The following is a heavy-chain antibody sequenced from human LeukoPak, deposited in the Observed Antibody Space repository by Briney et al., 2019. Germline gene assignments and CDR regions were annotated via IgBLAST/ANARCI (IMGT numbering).Heavy chain of an antibody. CDR1: GGSFSGYS. CDR3: ARGRVADTNYGY. V-gene: IGHV4-34*01. D-gene: IGHD4-17*01. Sequence: SETLSLTCAVYGGSFSGYSWNWIRQPPGKGLEGIGEIDHSGSTNYNTSLKIPVTISVDTSKKQFSLKLNSVTAADTAVYYCARGRVADTNYGYWGQGTLVTVSS. J-gene: IGHJ4*02. CDR2: IDHSGST.